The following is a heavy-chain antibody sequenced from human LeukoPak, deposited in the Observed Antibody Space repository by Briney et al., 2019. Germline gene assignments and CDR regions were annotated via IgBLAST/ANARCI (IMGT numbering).Heavy chain of an antibody. D-gene: IGHD2-21*02. CDR3: ARGQSYCGSDCYFD. V-gene: IGHV3-21*01. J-gene: IGHJ4*02. CDR1: GFTFSSYS. CDR2: ISSSSSYI. Sequence: GGSLRLSCAASGFTFSSYSMNWVRQAPGKGLEWVSSISSSSSYIYYADSVKGRFTISRDNAKNSLYLQMNSLRAEDTALYYCARGQSYCGSDCYFDWGQGTLVTVSS.